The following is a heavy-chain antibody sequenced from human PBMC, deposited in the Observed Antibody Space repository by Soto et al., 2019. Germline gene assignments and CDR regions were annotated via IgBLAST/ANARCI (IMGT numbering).Heavy chain of an antibody. CDR2: VSYDSNYI. CDR1: GFTFSSHS. V-gene: IGHV3-21*01. J-gene: IGHJ4*02. Sequence: GGSLRLSCEASGFTFSSHSMNWVRQAPGKGLEWVALVSYDSNYIYYADSVKGRFSISRDNAKNSVYLLMNSLRVEDTAVYYCARERGWQLYFDYWGQGALVTVSS. CDR3: ARERGWQLYFDY. D-gene: IGHD6-13*01.